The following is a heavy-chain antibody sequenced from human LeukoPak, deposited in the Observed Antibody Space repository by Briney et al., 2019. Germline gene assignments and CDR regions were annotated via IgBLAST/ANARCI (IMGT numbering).Heavy chain of an antibody. CDR1: GFTFGPYA. D-gene: IGHD1-1*01. J-gene: IGHJ4*02. Sequence: GGSLELSCAASGFTFGPYAMSWVGRVPGKGLEWVSGIIGSGSSTYYADSVKGRFTISRDNSKNTLYLQMNSLRAEDTAVYYCAKTVLTRTAGTIYHFDYWGQGTLVTVSS. CDR3: AKTVLTRTAGTIYHFDY. V-gene: IGHV3-23*01. CDR2: IIGSGSST.